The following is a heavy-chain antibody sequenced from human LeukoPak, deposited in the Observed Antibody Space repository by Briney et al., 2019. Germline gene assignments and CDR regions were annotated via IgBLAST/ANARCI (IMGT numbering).Heavy chain of an antibody. CDR2: ISSNGGST. CDR1: GFTFSSYA. J-gene: IGHJ4*02. CDR3: VKTSRDYVWGSYPFDY. V-gene: IGHV3-64D*09. D-gene: IGHD3-16*01. Sequence: GGSLRLSCSASGFTFSSYAMHWVRQAPGKGLEYVSAISSNGGSTYYADSVKGRFTISRDNSKNTLYPQMSSLRAEDTAVYYCVKTSRDYVWGSYPFDYWGQGTLVTVSS.